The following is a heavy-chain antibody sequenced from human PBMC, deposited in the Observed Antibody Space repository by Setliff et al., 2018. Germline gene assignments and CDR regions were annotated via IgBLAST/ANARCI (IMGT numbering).Heavy chain of an antibody. CDR3: ARAPRGPLSVVLALDY. CDR1: GYTFTNYG. Sequence: ASVKVSCKASGYTFTNYGFSWVRQAPGQGLEWMGWISTYNGHTNYAQKLQGRVTLTTXXXTXTAYXXXXXXXSDDTAVYYCARAPRGPLSVVLALDYWGQGTLVTVSS. CDR2: ISTYNGHT. J-gene: IGHJ4*02. D-gene: IGHD2-21*01. V-gene: IGHV1-18*01.